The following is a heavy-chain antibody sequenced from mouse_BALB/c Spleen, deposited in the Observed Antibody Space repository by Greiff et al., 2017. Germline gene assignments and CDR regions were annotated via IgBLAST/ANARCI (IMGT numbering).Heavy chain of an antibody. D-gene: IGHD4-1*01. CDR1: GFTFSDYY. J-gene: IGHJ2*01. V-gene: IGHV5-4*02. Sequence: EVKLMESGGGLVKPGGSLKLSCAASGFTFSDYYMYWVRQTPEKRLEWVATISDGGSYTYYPDSVKGRFTISRDNAKNNLYLQMSSLKSEDTAMYYCARGVGRKGYFDYWGQGTTLTVSS. CDR3: ARGVGRKGYFDY. CDR2: ISDGGSYT.